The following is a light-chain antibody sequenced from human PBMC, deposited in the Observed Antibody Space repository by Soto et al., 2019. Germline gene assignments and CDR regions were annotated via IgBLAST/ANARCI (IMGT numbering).Light chain of an antibody. Sequence: DIQMTQSPSSLSASVGDRVTITCRANQTISRYLIWYQQRPGKAPKFLIHAASSLQAGVPSRFSGSGSGTDFTLTISSLQPEDFGTYYCQQSFSNPVTFGPGTTVDIK. CDR1: QTISRY. CDR2: AAS. CDR3: QQSFSNPVT. V-gene: IGKV1-39*01. J-gene: IGKJ3*01.